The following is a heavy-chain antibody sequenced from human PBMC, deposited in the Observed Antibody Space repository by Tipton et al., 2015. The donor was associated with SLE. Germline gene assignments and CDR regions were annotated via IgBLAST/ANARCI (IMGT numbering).Heavy chain of an antibody. CDR2: MHHNGST. CDR1: LYSIGSGFY. V-gene: IGHV4-38-2*02. J-gene: IGHJ5*02. D-gene: IGHD3-10*01. Sequence: TLSLTCTVSLYSIGSGFYWDWVRQAPGKGLEWVATMHHNGSTYYNPSLRSRVAVSMDTSRNQFSLRLKSVTAADTAVYYCASPYYYGSRSFDPWGQGTLVTV. CDR3: ASPYYYGSRSFDP.